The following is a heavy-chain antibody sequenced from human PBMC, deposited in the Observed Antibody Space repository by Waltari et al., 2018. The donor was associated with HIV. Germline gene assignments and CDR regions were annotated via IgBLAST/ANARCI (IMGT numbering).Heavy chain of an antibody. D-gene: IGHD1-1*01. CDR2: ISSSSSTI. CDR3: ARELSNSGDFDY. CDR1: GFTFSSYS. Sequence: EVQLVESGGGLVQPGGSLRLSCAASGFTFSSYSMNWVRQAPGKGLEWVSSISSSSSTIYYADSVKGRFTISRDNAKNSLYLQMNSLRAEDTAVYYCARELSNSGDFDYWGQGTLVTVSS. V-gene: IGHV3-48*01. J-gene: IGHJ4*02.